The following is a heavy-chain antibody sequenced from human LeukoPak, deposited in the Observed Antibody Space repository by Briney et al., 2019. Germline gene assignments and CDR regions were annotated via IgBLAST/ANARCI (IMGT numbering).Heavy chain of an antibody. J-gene: IGHJ4*02. CDR1: GFPFDDYG. CDR3: ARGYSSSWYPIFDY. V-gene: IGHV3-20*04. CDR2: INWNGGST. D-gene: IGHD6-13*01. Sequence: GGSLRLSCAASGFPFDDYGMSWVRQAPGKGLEWVSGINWNGGSTGYADSVKGRFTISRNNAKNSLYLQMNSLRTEDTALYYGARGYSSSWYPIFDYWGQGTLVTVSS.